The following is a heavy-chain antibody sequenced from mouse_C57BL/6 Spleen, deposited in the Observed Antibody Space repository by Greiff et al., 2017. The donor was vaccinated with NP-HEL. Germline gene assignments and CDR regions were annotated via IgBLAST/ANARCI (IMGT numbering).Heavy chain of an antibody. Sequence: EVQLQQSGPELVKPGASVKISCKASGYTFTDYYMNWVKQSHGKSLEWIGDINPNNGGTSYNQKFKGKATLTVDKSSSTAYMELRSLTSEDSAVYYCARYEYDAMEYWGQGTSVTVSS. CDR2: INPNNGGT. V-gene: IGHV1-26*01. CDR3: ARYEYDAMEY. J-gene: IGHJ4*01. D-gene: IGHD2-4*01. CDR1: GYTFTDYY.